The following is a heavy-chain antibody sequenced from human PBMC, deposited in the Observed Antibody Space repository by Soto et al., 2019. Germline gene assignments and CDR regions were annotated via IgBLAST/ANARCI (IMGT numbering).Heavy chain of an antibody. CDR1: GYTFTSYG. CDR3: ARACSSTCNGADY. D-gene: IGHD2-2*01. CDR2: ISANNGNT. Sequence: VASVKVSCKASGYTFTSYGITWVRQAPGQGLEWMGWISANNGNTRFAQNLQGRVTMTTDTSTSTAYLELRSLTSDDTAVYYCARACSSTCNGADYWGQGTLVTVSS. V-gene: IGHV1-18*04. J-gene: IGHJ4*02.